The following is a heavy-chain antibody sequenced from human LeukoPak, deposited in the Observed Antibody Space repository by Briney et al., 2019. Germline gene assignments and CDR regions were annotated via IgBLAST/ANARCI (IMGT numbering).Heavy chain of an antibody. CDR3: ARVLGDVVGATAID. CDR1: GGSISSSSYY. D-gene: IGHD1-26*01. CDR2: IYYSGST. J-gene: IGHJ4*02. Sequence: PSETLSLTCTVSGGSISSSSYYWGWIRQPPGKGLEWIGSIYYSGSTYYNPSLKSRVTISVDTSKNQFSLKLSSVTAADTAVYYCARVLGDVVGATAIDWGQGTLVTVSS. V-gene: IGHV4-39*01.